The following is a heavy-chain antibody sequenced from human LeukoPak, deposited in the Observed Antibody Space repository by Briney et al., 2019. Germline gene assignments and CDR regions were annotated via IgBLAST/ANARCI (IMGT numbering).Heavy chain of an antibody. V-gene: IGHV1-2*06. J-gene: IGHJ3*02. D-gene: IGHD3-22*01. Sequence: ASVKVSCKASGYTFTGYYIHWVRQAPGQGLEWMGRINPNNGGTNYAQKFQGRVTMTRDMSMSTAYMELSRLRSVDTAVYYCAGEDNSSGYRPFDIWGKGQWSPSLQ. CDR2: INPNNGGT. CDR1: GYTFTGYY. CDR3: AGEDNSSGYRPFDI.